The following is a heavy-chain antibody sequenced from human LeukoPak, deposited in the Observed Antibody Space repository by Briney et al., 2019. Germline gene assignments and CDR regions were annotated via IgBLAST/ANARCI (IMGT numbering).Heavy chain of an antibody. CDR3: ATESVISISGVVFHYFDP. Sequence: ASVKVSCKASGGTFSSYAISWVRQAPGQGLEWMGWLSPDDGFTGYAQDFQGRLTMTTDTTINTVFMELSGLKSEDTAVYYCATESVISISGVVFHYFDPWGQGTQVTVSS. V-gene: IGHV1-8*02. CDR2: LSPDDGFT. D-gene: IGHD3-3*01. CDR1: GGTFSSYA. J-gene: IGHJ5*02.